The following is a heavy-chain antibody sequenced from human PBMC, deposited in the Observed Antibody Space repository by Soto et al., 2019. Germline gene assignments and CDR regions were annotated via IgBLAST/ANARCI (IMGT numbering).Heavy chain of an antibody. CDR1: GYTFTTSD. Sequence: QVQLVQSGAEVKRPGASVKVSCKASGYTFTTSDVNWVRQATGQGLEGMGWMNPRSGNTGYAKKFQGRVTMTRETSISTAYMELTSLTSEDTAVYYCVRDQHGADRADDAFDFWGQGTVVTVSP. CDR3: VRDQHGADRADDAFDF. CDR2: MNPRSGNT. V-gene: IGHV1-8*01. J-gene: IGHJ3*01.